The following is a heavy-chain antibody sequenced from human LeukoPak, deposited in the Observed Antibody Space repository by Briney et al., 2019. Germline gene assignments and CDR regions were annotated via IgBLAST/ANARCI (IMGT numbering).Heavy chain of an antibody. J-gene: IGHJ6*03. CDR1: GFTFSYYP. CDR3: ARDYGGGGYCSSTSCTPVYYMDV. V-gene: IGHV3-30-3*01. D-gene: IGHD2-2*01. CDR2: ISYNGDTE. Sequence: GGSLRLSCAASGFTFSYYPMHWVRQAPGKGLEWVAVISYNGDTEFYADSVKGRFTISRDNSKNTLYLQMNSLRVEDTAVYYCARDYGGGGYCSSTSCTPVYYMDVWGKGTTVTVSS.